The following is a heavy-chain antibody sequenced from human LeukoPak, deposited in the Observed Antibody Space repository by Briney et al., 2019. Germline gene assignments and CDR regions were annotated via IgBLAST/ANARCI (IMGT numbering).Heavy chain of an antibody. CDR1: GFTFSSYG. V-gene: IGHV3-30*02. Sequence: PGGSLRLSCAASGFTFSSYGMHWVRQAPGKGLEWVAFIRYDGSNKYYADSVKGRFTLSRDNSKNTMYLQMHSLRAEDTAVYYCEKDPRGIVVVTAPYWGQGTLVTVSS. J-gene: IGHJ4*02. CDR2: IRYDGSNK. CDR3: EKDPRGIVVVTAPY. D-gene: IGHD2-21*02.